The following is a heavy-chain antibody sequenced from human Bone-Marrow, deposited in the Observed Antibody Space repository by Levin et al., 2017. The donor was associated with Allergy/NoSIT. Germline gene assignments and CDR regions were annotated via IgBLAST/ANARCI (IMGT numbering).Heavy chain of an antibody. Sequence: GGSLRLSCAASGFTFSSYTMTWVRQAPGKGLEWVSSITSDSSYIYYAGSVKGRFTISRDNAKNSLYLQMNSLRAEDMAVYYCARIRYGEYAKEFDYWGQGTLVTVSS. CDR3: ARIRYGEYAKEFDY. J-gene: IGHJ4*02. CDR2: ITSDSSYI. V-gene: IGHV3-21*06. D-gene: IGHD4-17*01. CDR1: GFTFSSYT.